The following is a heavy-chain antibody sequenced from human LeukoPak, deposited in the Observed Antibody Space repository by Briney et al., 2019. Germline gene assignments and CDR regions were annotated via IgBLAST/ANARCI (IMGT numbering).Heavy chain of an antibody. Sequence: SETLSLTCSVSGYSISGGYYWGWIRQPPGKGLEWIGSIYHSGSTYYNPSLKSRVTMSVDTSKNQFSLKLSSVTAADTAMYYCARHARNIEVALVATWAGYMDVWGRGTTVTVSS. V-gene: IGHV4-38-2*01. D-gene: IGHD2-2*01. CDR2: IYHSGST. CDR3: ARHARNIEVALVATWAGYMDV. CDR1: GYSISGGYY. J-gene: IGHJ6*03.